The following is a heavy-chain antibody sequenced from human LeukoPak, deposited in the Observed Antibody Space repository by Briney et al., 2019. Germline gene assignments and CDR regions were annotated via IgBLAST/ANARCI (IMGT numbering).Heavy chain of an antibody. CDR3: ASEVYYYDSSRMAEYFQH. V-gene: IGHV1-69*05. Sequence: SVKVSCKASGGTFSSYAISWVRQAPGQGLEWMGRVIPIFGTANYAQKFQGRATIATDESTSTAYMELSSLRSEDTAVYYCASEVYYYDSSRMAEYFQHWGQGTLVTVSS. CDR2: VIPIFGTA. D-gene: IGHD3-22*01. CDR1: GGTFSSYA. J-gene: IGHJ1*01.